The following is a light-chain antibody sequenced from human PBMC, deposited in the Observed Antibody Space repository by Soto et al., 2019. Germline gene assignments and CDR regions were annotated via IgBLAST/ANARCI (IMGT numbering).Light chain of an antibody. J-gene: IGKJ1*01. V-gene: IGKV1-5*03. CDR2: KAS. CDR3: QQYNSYSPWT. Sequence: DIQMTQSPSTLSASVGDRVTITCRASQSISSWLAWYQQKPGKAPKLLIYKASSLESGVPSRFSGSGSGTESILTISSLQPDDFATYYCQQYNSYSPWTFGQGTKVEIK. CDR1: QSISSW.